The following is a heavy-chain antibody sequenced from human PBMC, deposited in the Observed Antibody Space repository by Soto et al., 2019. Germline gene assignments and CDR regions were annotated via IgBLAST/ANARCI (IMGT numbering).Heavy chain of an antibody. Sequence: SQNLSLTCAVYGGSFSGYYWSCIRQPPSKGLEWNGELTHPASTKYNPSLQSRVTIAVDTSKNQFSLKLSSVTAADTAVYYCATVKYSSGWHQRGYNCFDPWGQGTLVT. CDR1: GGSFSGYY. V-gene: IGHV4-34*01. J-gene: IGHJ5*02. CDR3: ATVKYSSGWHQRGYNCFDP. D-gene: IGHD6-19*01. CDR2: LTHPAST.